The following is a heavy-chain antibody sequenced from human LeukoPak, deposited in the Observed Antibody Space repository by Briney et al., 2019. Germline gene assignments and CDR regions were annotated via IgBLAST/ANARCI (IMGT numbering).Heavy chain of an antibody. V-gene: IGHV4-39*07. CDR3: ARSSLSYYYDSSGYGYFDY. CDR2: IYYSGST. J-gene: IGHJ4*02. CDR1: GGSISSSSYY. D-gene: IGHD3-22*01. Sequence: SETLSLTCTVSGGSISSSSYYWGWIRQPPGKGLEWIGSIYYSGSTYYNPSLKSRVTISVDTSKNQFSLKLSSVTAADTAVYYCARSSLSYYYDSSGYGYFDYWGQGTLVTVSS.